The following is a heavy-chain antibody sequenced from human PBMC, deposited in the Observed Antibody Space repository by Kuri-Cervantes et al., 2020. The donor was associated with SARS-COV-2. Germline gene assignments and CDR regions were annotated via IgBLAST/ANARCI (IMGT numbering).Heavy chain of an antibody. V-gene: IGHV4-39*07. CDR2: INHSGNT. CDR3: ARISSSQNLDY. J-gene: IGHJ4*02. CDR1: GGSISSSSYY. D-gene: IGHD6-13*01. Sequence: GSLRLSCTVSGGSISSSSYYWSWVRQPPGKGLEWIGEINHSGNTNYDLSLKSRVTISIDTSKNQFSLKLGSVTAADTAVYYCARISSSQNLDYWGQGTLVTVSS.